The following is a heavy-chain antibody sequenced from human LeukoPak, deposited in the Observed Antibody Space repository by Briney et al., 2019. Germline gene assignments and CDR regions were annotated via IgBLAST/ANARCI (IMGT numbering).Heavy chain of an antibody. J-gene: IGHJ6*03. CDR3: AKSPYCSSTSCYHSSNYMDA. CDR2: INSGGAI. V-gene: IGHV3-23*01. D-gene: IGHD2-2*01. CDR1: GFTFSDYA. Sequence: GGSLRLSCAASGFTFSDYAMTWVRQAPGKGLEWVSTINSGGAINYADSVKGRFTISRDNPKNTLYLQMNSLRAEDTAVYYCAKSPYCSSTSCYHSSNYMDAWGKGTTVTVSS.